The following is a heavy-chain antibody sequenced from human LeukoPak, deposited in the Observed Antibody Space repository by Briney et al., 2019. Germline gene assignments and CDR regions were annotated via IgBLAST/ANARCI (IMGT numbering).Heavy chain of an antibody. Sequence: GGSLRPSCAASGFSFSSFDMHWVRQPTGQGLEWVSTIGTASDTYYPGSVEGRFTLSRDNAKNSLYLQMNSLTAGDTAVYYCARGPPRGKYYYMDVWGKGTTVTVSS. J-gene: IGHJ6*03. V-gene: IGHV3-13*01. CDR3: ARGPPRGKYYYMDV. CDR2: IGTASDT. D-gene: IGHD1-1*01. CDR1: GFSFSSFD.